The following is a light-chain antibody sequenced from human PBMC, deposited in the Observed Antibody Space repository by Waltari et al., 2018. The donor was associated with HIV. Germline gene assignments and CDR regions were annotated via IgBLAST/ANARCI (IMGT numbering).Light chain of an antibody. CDR2: RNK. V-gene: IGLV1-47*01. CDR1: SSNIGNNF. J-gene: IGLJ3*02. Sequence: QSVLTQPPSASGTPGPRVAISCSGSSSNIGNNFVYWYQHPPGTTPKLLIYRNKQRPSGVPDRFSGSKSGTSASLAISGLRSEDEADYYCTSWDDSLSGWMFGGGTTLTVL. CDR3: TSWDDSLSGWM.